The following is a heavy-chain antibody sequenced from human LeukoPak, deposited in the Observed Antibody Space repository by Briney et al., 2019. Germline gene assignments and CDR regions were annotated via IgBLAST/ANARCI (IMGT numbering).Heavy chain of an antibody. Sequence: GGSLRLSCAASGFTFSSYGMHWVRQAPGKGLEWVAVISYDGSNKYYADSVKGRFTISRDNSKNTLYLQMTSLRAEDTAVYYCAKDRGREITFGGVIVYYFDYWGQGTLVTVSS. D-gene: IGHD3-16*02. CDR1: GFTFSSYG. CDR3: AKDRGREITFGGVIVYYFDY. J-gene: IGHJ4*02. CDR2: ISYDGSNK. V-gene: IGHV3-30*18.